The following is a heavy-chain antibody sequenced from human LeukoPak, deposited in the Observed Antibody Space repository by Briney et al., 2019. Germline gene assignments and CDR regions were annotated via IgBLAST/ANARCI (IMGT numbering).Heavy chain of an antibody. CDR1: GGSVTSGNYY. CDR3: AREPPGY. CDR2: IYTSGGA. V-gene: IGHV4-61*02. Sequence: SQTLSLTCTVSGGSVTSGNYYWNWIRQPAGKGLEWIGRIYTSGGASYNPSLKSRVTISIDASKNQFSLKLSSVTAADTAVYYCAREPPGYWGQGILVTVSS. J-gene: IGHJ4*02.